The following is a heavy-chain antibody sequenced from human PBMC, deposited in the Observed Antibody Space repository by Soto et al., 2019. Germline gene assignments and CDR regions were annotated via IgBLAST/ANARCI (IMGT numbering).Heavy chain of an antibody. V-gene: IGHV3-15*01. Sequence: GGSLRLSCAASGFTFSNAWMSWVRQAPGKGLEWVGRITSKTDGGTTDDAAPVKGRFTITSDDSKNTLYLQMNSLKTEDTAVYYCTPGITMVRGVSIIDYWGQGTLVTVSS. CDR3: TPGITMVRGVSIIDY. CDR2: ITSKTDGGTT. D-gene: IGHD3-10*01. CDR1: GFTFSNAW. J-gene: IGHJ4*02.